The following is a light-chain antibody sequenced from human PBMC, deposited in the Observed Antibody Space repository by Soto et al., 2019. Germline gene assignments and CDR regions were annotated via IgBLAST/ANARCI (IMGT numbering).Light chain of an antibody. Sequence: DIQMTQSPSSLSASVGDRVTITCRASQSISRFLNWYQQKSGKPPQLLIYAASSLQSGVPSRFSGSGSGTDFTLTISSLQPEDFGTYYCQQTYITPPWTFGQGSKVEIK. CDR2: AAS. CDR1: QSISRF. J-gene: IGKJ1*01. V-gene: IGKV1-39*01. CDR3: QQTYITPPWT.